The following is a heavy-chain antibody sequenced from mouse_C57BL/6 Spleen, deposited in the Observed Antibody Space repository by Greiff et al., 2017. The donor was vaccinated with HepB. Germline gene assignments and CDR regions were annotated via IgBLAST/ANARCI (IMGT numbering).Heavy chain of an antibody. CDR1: GFTFSDYY. CDR2: INYDGSST. CDR3: ARGRSYYGTTEGNYAMDY. Sequence: EVMLVESEGGLVQPGSSMKLSCTASGFTFSDYYMAWVRQVPEKGLEWVANINYDGSSTYYLDSLKSRFIISRDNAKNILYLQMSSLKSEDTATYYCARGRSYYGTTEGNYAMDYWGQGTSVTVSS. J-gene: IGHJ4*01. D-gene: IGHD2-10*01. V-gene: IGHV5-16*01.